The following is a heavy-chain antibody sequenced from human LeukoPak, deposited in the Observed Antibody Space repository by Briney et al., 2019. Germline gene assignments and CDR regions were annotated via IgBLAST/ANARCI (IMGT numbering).Heavy chain of an antibody. CDR1: GYTFTSYG. CDR3: ARDLQWELPYYFDY. CDR2: ISAYNGNT. Sequence: ASVRVSCKASGYTFTSYGISWVRQAPGQGREWMGWISAYNGNTNYAQKLQGRVTMTTDTSTSTAYMELRSLRSDDTAVYYCARDLQWELPYYFDYWGQGTLVTVSS. D-gene: IGHD1-26*01. J-gene: IGHJ4*02. V-gene: IGHV1-18*01.